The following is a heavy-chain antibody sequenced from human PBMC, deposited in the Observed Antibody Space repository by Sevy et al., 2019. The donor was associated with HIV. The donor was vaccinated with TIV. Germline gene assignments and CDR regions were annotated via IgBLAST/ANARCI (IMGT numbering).Heavy chain of an antibody. J-gene: IGHJ4*02. CDR3: ARLDFWSGYPYFDY. CDR1: GGSISSSSYY. D-gene: IGHD3-3*01. V-gene: IGHV4-39*01. CDR2: IYYSGST. Sequence: SQTLSLTCTVSGGSISSSSYYWGWIHQPPGKGLEWIGSIYYSGSTYYNPSLKSRVTISVDTSKNQFSLKLSSVTAADTAVYYCARLDFWSGYPYFDYWGQGTLVTVSS.